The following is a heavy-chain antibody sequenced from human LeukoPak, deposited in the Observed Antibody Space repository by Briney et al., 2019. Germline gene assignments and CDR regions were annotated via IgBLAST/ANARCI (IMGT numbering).Heavy chain of an antibody. CDR2: ISSTSSTI. Sequence: GGSLRLSCSAFGFNFNTYSMNWVRQAPGKGLEWVSYISSTSSTIYCADSVKGRFTISRDNAKNSLYLQMNSLRDEDTAVYYCARARLDFDYWGQGTLVTVSS. D-gene: IGHD2-21*01. CDR3: ARARLDFDY. V-gene: IGHV3-48*02. J-gene: IGHJ4*02. CDR1: GFNFNTYS.